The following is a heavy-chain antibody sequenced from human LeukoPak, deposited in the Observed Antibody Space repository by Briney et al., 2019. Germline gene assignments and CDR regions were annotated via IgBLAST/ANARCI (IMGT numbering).Heavy chain of an antibody. CDR3: APPPYYYEANGYSVA. D-gene: IGHD3-22*01. J-gene: IGHJ5*02. CDR1: GFTFSSYE. CDR2: ISSSGSTI. V-gene: IGHV3-48*03. Sequence: PGGSLRLSCAASGFTFSSYEMNWVRQAPGKGLEWVSYISSSGSTIYYADSVKGRFTISRDNAKNSLYLQMNSLRAEDTAVYYCAPPPYYYEANGYSVAWGQGTLVTVSS.